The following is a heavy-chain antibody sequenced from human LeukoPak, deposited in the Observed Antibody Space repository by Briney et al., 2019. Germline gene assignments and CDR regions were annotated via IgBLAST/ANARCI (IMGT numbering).Heavy chain of an antibody. CDR1: GFTFSSYA. CDR3: AKDSHYYGSGSRGWNYFDY. Sequence: PGGSLRLSCAASGFTFSSYAMSWVRQAPGKGLEWVSAISGSGGSTYYADSVKGRFTISRDHSKNTLYLQMNSLRAEDTAVYYCAKDSHYYGSGSRGWNYFDYWGQGTLVTVSS. J-gene: IGHJ4*02. CDR2: ISGSGGST. V-gene: IGHV3-23*01. D-gene: IGHD3-10*01.